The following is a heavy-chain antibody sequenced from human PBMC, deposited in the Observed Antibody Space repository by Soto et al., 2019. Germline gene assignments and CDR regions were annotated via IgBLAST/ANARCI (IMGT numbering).Heavy chain of an antibody. CDR2: ISHSGST. V-gene: IGHV4-34*01. D-gene: IGHD1-1*01. Sequence: QVQLQQWGAGLLKPSETLSLTCAVSSGPFSGYYWSWIRQSPRKGLEWIGEISHSGSTNYNPSLKSRVTISVDTSKNQFSLKLSSVTAADTAVYYCAISYITNDAFDIWGQGTLVTVSS. CDR1: SGPFSGYY. J-gene: IGHJ3*02. CDR3: AISYITNDAFDI.